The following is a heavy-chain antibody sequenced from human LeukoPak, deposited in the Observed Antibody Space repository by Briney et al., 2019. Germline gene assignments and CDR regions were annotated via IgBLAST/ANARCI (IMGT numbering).Heavy chain of an antibody. V-gene: IGHV3-66*04. CDR3: ARQLFISTSFYYIFDF. CDR2: IHSDGST. Sequence: TGGSLRLSCAASGFTVSSNYISWVRQAPGKGLEWVSVIHSDGSTYYADSVKDRFSISRDNSGNTLYLQMNSLRAEDTAVYYCARQLFISTSFYYIFDFWGQGTLVTVSS. D-gene: IGHD2/OR15-2a*01. J-gene: IGHJ4*02. CDR1: GFTVSSNY.